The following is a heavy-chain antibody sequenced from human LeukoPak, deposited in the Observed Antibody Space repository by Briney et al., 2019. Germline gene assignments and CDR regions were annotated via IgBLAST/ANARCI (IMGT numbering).Heavy chain of an antibody. Sequence: ASVKVSCKASGYTFTSYDINWVRLATGQGLEWMGWMNPNSGNTGYAQKFQGRVTMTRDTSTSTVYMELSSLRSEDTAVYYCARDSIVVPAARHYYGMDVWGQGTTVAVSS. CDR1: GYTFTSYD. J-gene: IGHJ6*02. D-gene: IGHD2-2*01. V-gene: IGHV1-8*01. CDR2: MNPNSGNT. CDR3: ARDSIVVPAARHYYGMDV.